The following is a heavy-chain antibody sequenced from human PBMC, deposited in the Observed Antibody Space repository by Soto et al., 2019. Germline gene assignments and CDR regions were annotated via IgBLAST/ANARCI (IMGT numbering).Heavy chain of an antibody. D-gene: IGHD3-10*01. CDR2: ISRSGGST. CDR1: GFTFSSYA. J-gene: IGHJ4*02. Sequence: EVQLLDSGGGLVQPGGSLRLSCETSGFTFSSYAMSWVSQAPGKGLEWVSSISRSGGSTNYADSVKGRFTISRDDSKNILSLQMNSLRAEDTAIYYCAKNYYFDCWGQGTLVTVSS. CDR3: AKNYYFDC. V-gene: IGHV3-23*01.